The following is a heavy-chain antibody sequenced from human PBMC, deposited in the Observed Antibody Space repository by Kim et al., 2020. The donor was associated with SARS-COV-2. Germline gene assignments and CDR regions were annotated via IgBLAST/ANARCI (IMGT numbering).Heavy chain of an antibody. CDR3: ARDRWWQQLVPYYYYYGMDV. D-gene: IGHD6-13*01. CDR2: ISSSSSYI. CDR1: GFTFSSYS. J-gene: IGHJ6*02. V-gene: IGHV3-21*01. Sequence: GGSLRLSCAASGFTFSSYSMNWVRQAPGKGLEWVSSISSSSSYIYYADSVKGRFTISRDNAKNSLYLQMNSLRAEDTAVYYCARDRWWQQLVPYYYYYGMDVLGQGTPVNVS.